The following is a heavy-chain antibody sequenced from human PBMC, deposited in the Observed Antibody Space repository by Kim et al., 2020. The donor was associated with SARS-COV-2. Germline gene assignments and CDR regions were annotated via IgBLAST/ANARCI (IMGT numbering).Heavy chain of an antibody. J-gene: IGHJ4*02. Sequence: GGSLRLSCAVSGFTFSSSAMSWVRQAPGKGLEWVSSISGGADSTFYADSVKGRFTISRDNSRNTLSLHMNNLRAEDTAVYYCATAGRIIMGYFDYWGQGTLVPVSP. V-gene: IGHV3-23*01. CDR2: ISGGADST. D-gene: IGHD3-10*01. CDR1: GFTFSSSA. CDR3: ATAGRIIMGYFDY.